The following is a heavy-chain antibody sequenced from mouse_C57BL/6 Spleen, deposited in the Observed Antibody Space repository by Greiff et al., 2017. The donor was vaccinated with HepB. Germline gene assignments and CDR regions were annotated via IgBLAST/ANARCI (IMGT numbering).Heavy chain of an antibody. V-gene: IGHV1-7*01. CDR2: INPSSGYT. CDR1: GYTFTSYW. Sequence: VQLQQSGAELAKPGASVKLSCKASGYTFTSYWMHWVKQRPGQGLEWIGYINPSSGYTKYNQKFKDKATLTADKASSTAYMQLSSLTYEDSAVYYCARDYYGSSYDMDYWGQGASVTVSS. CDR3: ARDYYGSSYDMDY. D-gene: IGHD1-1*01. J-gene: IGHJ4*01.